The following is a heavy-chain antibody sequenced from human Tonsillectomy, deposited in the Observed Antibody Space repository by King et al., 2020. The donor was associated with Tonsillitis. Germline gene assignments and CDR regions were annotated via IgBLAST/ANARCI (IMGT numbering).Heavy chain of an antibody. Sequence: TLKESGPVLVKPTETLTLTCTVSGFSLSNARMGVSWIRQPPGKALEWLAHIFSNAEKSYSTSLKSRLTISKDTSKSQVVLTMTNMDPVDTATYYCARIVSSFAVGELSFDYWGQGTLVTVSS. V-gene: IGHV2-26*01. CDR1: GFSLSNARMG. J-gene: IGHJ4*02. CDR2: IFSNAEK. CDR3: ARIVSSFAVGELSFDY. D-gene: IGHD3-10*01.